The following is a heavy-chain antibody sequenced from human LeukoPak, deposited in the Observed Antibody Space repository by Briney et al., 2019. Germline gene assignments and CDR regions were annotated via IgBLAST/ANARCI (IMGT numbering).Heavy chain of an antibody. J-gene: IGHJ4*02. CDR1: GFTISNYE. CDR3: AKDGYKPAY. V-gene: IGHV3-48*03. D-gene: IGHD5-24*01. Sequence: GGSMRLSCASSGFTISNYEMNWLRQAPGKGLEWGSYISSSGSTIYYADSVKGRFTISSDNATNSLFLQINSLRSEDAADYYCAKDGYKPAYGGQGSLVTVS. CDR2: ISSSGSTI.